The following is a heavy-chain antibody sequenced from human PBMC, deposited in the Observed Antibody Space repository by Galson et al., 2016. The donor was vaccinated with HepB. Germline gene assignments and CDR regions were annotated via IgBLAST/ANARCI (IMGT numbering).Heavy chain of an antibody. CDR1: GFTLSDHS. CDR3: ARENCDGGGCYSHFDC. CDR2: ARNTGYTYTT. J-gene: IGHJ4*02. D-gene: IGHD2-15*01. V-gene: IGHV3-72*01. Sequence: SLRLSCAASGFTLSDHSVDWVRQAPGKRLEWLGRARNTGYTYTTEYAESVRGRFTVSRDDSKNSLYLQMNSLKTEDTALYYCARENCDGGGCYSHFDCWGQGTLVTVSS.